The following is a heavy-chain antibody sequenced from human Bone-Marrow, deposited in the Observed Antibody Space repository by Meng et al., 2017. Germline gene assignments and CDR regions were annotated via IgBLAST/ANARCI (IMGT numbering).Heavy chain of an antibody. D-gene: IGHD1-1*01. CDR1: GGSISSYY. CDR2: IYYSGST. Sequence: QVQLQESGPGLVKPSETLSLTCTVSGGSISSYYWCWIRQPPGKGLEWIGYIYYSGSTNYNPSLKSRVTISVDTSKNQFSLKLSSVTAADTAVYYCARDSSPLEGRFDPWGQGTLVTVSS. J-gene: IGHJ5*02. CDR3: ARDSSPLEGRFDP. V-gene: IGHV4-59*01.